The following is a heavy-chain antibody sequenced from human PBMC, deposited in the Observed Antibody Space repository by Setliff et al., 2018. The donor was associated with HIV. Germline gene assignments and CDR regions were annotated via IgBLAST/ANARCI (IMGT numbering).Heavy chain of an antibody. CDR1: GGSISSYY. V-gene: IGHV4-59*12. CDR3: ARERLSRLGFDY. Sequence: PSETLSLTCTVSGGSISSYYWSWIRQPPGKGLEWIGYIYYSGNANYNPSLQSRVTISVDTSKNQFSLMLGSMTAADTAVYYCARERLSRLGFDYWGQGTLVTVSS. D-gene: IGHD1-1*01. CDR2: IYYSGNA. J-gene: IGHJ4*02.